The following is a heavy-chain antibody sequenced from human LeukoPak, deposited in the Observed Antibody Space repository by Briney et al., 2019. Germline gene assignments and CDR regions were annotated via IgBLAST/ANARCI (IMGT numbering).Heavy chain of an antibody. V-gene: IGHV1-18*01. D-gene: IGHD3-22*01. J-gene: IGHJ4*02. CDR3: ARGAADYYDSSGYY. Sequence: ASVKVSCKASGYTFTSYGISLVRQAPGQGLEWMGWISAYNGNTNYAQKLQGRVTMTTDTSTSTAYMELRSLRSDDTAVYYCARGAADYYDSSGYYWGQGSLVTVSS. CDR2: ISAYNGNT. CDR1: GYTFTSYG.